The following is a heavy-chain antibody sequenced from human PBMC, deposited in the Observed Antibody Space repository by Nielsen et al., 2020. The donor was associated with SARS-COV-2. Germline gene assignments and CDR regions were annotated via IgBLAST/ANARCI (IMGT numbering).Heavy chain of an antibody. V-gene: IGHV3-9*01. CDR3: AKAYSGSYYDAFDI. Sequence: SLKISCEASGFTISSNYMSWVRQAPGKGLEWVSGISWNSGSIGYADSVKGRFTISRDNAKNSLYLQMNSLRAEDTALYYCAKAYSGSYYDAFDIWGQGTMVTVSS. J-gene: IGHJ3*02. CDR2: ISWNSGSI. D-gene: IGHD1-26*01. CDR1: GFTISSNY.